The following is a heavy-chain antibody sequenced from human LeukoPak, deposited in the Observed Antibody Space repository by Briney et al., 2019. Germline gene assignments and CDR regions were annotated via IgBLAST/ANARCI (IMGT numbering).Heavy chain of an antibody. CDR3: TRVEDFWSGFLDSFDY. Sequence: GGSLRLSCTASGLTFGDYAMSWVRQAPGKGLEWVGFIRSKAYGGTTEYAASVKGRFTISRDDSKSIAYLQMNSLKTEDTAVYYCTRVEDFWSGFLDSFDYWGQGTLVTVSS. J-gene: IGHJ4*02. D-gene: IGHD3-3*01. V-gene: IGHV3-49*04. CDR1: GLTFGDYA. CDR2: IRSKAYGGTT.